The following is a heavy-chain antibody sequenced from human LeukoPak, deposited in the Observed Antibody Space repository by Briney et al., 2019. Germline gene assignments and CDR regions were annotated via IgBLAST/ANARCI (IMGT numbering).Heavy chain of an antibody. D-gene: IGHD2-15*01. CDR2: ISSSGSTI. CDR1: GFTFSSYE. Sequence: GGSLRLSCAASGFTFSSYEMNWVRQAPGKGLEWVSYISSSGSTIYYADSVKGRFTISRDNSKNTLYLQMNSLRVEDTAVYYCAKEFCRGASCYVDYWGQGILVTVSS. V-gene: IGHV3-48*03. CDR3: AKEFCRGASCYVDY. J-gene: IGHJ4*02.